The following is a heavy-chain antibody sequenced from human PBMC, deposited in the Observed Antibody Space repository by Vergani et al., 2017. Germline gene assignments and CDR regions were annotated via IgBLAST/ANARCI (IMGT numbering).Heavy chain of an antibody. Sequence: EENLVESGGGLVKPGGSLRLPCVASGFTSGSYSANWVRQAPGGGLEWVSSISSRGNYVYYTASVKGRFSITRDTAKSLLSVQMNSLRAHDTAVYYCARDHGSETNRHHYGMDVWGQGTTVTVSS. D-gene: IGHD3-10*01. V-gene: IGHV3-21*06. J-gene: IGHJ6*02. CDR3: ARDHGSETNRHHYGMDV. CDR2: ISSRGNYV. CDR1: GFTSGSYS.